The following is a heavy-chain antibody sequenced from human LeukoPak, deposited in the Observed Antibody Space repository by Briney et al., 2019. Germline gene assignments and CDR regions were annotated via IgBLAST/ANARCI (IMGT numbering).Heavy chain of an antibody. CDR3: ARRISDY. CDR2: INHSGST. J-gene: IGHJ4*02. Sequence: PSETLSLTCAVYGGSFSGYYWSWTRQPPGKGLEWIGEINHSGSTNYNPSLKSRVTISVDTSKNQFSLKLSSVTAADTAVYYCARRISDYWGQGTLVTVSS. D-gene: IGHD2-15*01. CDR1: GGSFSGYY. V-gene: IGHV4-34*01.